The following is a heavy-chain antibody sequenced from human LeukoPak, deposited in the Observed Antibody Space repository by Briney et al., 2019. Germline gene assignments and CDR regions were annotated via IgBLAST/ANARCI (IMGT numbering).Heavy chain of an antibody. D-gene: IGHD3-16*01. CDR3: AIQYDHEPFDY. CDR2: IYYSGST. J-gene: IGHJ4*02. Sequence: PSETLSLTCTVSGGPINSYYWSWIRQPPGKGLEWIGYIYYSGSTNYNPSLKSRVTISVDTSKNQFSLKLRSVTAADTAVYYCAIQYDHEPFDYWGQGTLVTVSS. V-gene: IGHV4-59*01. CDR1: GGPINSYY.